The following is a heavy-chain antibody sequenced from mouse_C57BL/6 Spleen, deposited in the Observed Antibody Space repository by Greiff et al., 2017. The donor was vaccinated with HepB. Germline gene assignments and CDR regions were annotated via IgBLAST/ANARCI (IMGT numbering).Heavy chain of an antibody. J-gene: IGHJ2*01. CDR3: ARDGYYFDY. D-gene: IGHD2-2*01. Sequence: EVQLVESEGGLVQPGSSMKLSCTASGFTFSDYYMAWVRQVPEKGLEWVANINYDGSSTYYLDSLKSRFIISRDNAKNILDLQMSSLKSEDTATYYCARDGYYFDYWGQGTTLTVSS. CDR1: GFTFSDYY. V-gene: IGHV5-16*01. CDR2: INYDGSST.